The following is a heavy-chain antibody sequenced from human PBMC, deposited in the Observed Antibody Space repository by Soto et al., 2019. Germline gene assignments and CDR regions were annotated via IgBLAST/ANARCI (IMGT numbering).Heavy chain of an antibody. D-gene: IGHD2-2*01. Sequence: ASVKVSCKASGYTFTNSGIIWVRQAPGQGLEWMGWISTDNGNTNYAQHLQGRVSMTTDTSTSTAYMDLRSLRSDDTAVYYCAREGLVLVPTTVNSDYYYYAMDVWGQGTTVTVSS. J-gene: IGHJ6*02. CDR2: ISTDNGNT. V-gene: IGHV1-18*01. CDR1: GYTFTNSG. CDR3: AREGLVLVPTTVNSDYYYYAMDV.